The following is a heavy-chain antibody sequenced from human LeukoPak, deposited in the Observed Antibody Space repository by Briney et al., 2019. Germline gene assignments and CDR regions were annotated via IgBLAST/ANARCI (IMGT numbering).Heavy chain of an antibody. V-gene: IGHV4-59*01. CDR2: MSYSGST. J-gene: IGHJ5*02. D-gene: IGHD4-17*01. CDR1: GGSISSYY. Sequence: PSETLSLTCTVSGGSISSYYWSWIRQPPGKGLEWIGYMSYSGSTNYNPSLKSRVTILVDTSKNQFSLKLSSVTAADTAVYYCARRDYGDYLNWFDPWGQGTLVTVSS. CDR3: ARRDYGDYLNWFDP.